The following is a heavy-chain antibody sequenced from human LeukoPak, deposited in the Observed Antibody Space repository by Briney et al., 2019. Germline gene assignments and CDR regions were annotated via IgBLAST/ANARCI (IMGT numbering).Heavy chain of an antibody. CDR1: GYSFASYW. J-gene: IGHJ4*02. D-gene: IGHD2-15*01. CDR3: ARRSNRGYSH. Sequence: GESLKISCKGSGYSFASYWIAWVRQMPGKGLEYMGIIYPDDSHIRYSPSFQGQVTMSADKSINTAYLHLSNLKASDTARYFCARRSNRGYSHWGQGTLVTVSS. V-gene: IGHV5-51*01. CDR2: IYPDDSHI.